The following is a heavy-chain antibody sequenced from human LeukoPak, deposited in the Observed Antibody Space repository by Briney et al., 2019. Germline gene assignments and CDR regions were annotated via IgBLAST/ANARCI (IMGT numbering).Heavy chain of an antibody. D-gene: IGHD5-18*01. V-gene: IGHV1-18*01. CDR3: ARSATHRLTWTDRSQWLPLDY. CDR1: GYTFTNYG. Sequence: ASVKVSCKASGYTFTNYGLSWVRQAPGQGLEWMGRISAYNGNTNYAQKFQGRVTMTTDTSTNTAYMELRSLRSDDTAVYYCARSATHRLTWTDRSQWLPLDYWGQGTPVTVSS. CDR2: ISAYNGNT. J-gene: IGHJ4*02.